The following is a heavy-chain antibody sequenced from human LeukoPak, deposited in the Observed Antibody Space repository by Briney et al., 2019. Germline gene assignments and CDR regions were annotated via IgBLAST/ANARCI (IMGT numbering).Heavy chain of an antibody. CDR2: ISAYNGNT. Sequence: ASVKVSCKASGYTFTSYGISWVRQAPGQGLEWMGWISAYNGNTNYAQKLQGRVTMTTDTSTSTAYMELRSLRSDDTAVYYCASSNRDYYGSGSYFDYYMDVWGKGTTVTVSS. CDR3: ASSNRDYYGSGSYFDYYMDV. V-gene: IGHV1-18*01. CDR1: GYTFTSYG. D-gene: IGHD3-10*01. J-gene: IGHJ6*03.